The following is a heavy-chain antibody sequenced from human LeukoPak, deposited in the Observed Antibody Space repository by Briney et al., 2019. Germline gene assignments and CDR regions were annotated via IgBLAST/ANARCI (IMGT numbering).Heavy chain of an antibody. CDR1: GYAFTGYY. CDR2: INPNSGGT. Sequence: ASVKVSCKASGYAFTGYYMHWVRQAPGQGLEWMGWINPNSGGTNYAQKFQGRVTMTRDTSISTAYMELSRLRSDDTAVYYCARAGFLAVAGTNYFDYWGQGTLVTASS. CDR3: ARAGFLAVAGTNYFDY. V-gene: IGHV1-2*02. D-gene: IGHD6-19*01. J-gene: IGHJ4*02.